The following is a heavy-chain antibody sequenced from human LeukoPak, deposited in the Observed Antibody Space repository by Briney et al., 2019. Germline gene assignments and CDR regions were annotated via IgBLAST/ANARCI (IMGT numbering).Heavy chain of an antibody. Sequence: SQTLSLTCAISGDSVSTNSATWTWLRQSPSRGLEWLGRTYYRSKWNNDYAVSIKSRITINPDTSKNQFSLQLNSVTTEDTAVYYCARLVGASWFDSWGQGTLVTVSS. CDR1: GDSVSTNSAT. CDR2: TYYRSKWNN. CDR3: ARLVGASWFDS. D-gene: IGHD1-26*01. V-gene: IGHV6-1*01. J-gene: IGHJ5*01.